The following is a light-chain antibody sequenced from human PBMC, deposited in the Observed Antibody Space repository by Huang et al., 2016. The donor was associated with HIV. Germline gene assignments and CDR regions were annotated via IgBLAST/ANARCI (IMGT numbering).Light chain of an antibody. CDR1: QRIFNY. V-gene: IGKV3-11*01. J-gene: IGKJ2*01. Sequence: EIVLTQSPATLSLSPGESATLSCRTSQRIFNYLAWYQQRPGQAPRLLIYDASNRATGVSSRFSGSGSGTDFALTISNLEPEDFAVYYCQQRSAWPRTFGQGTKLEI. CDR2: DAS. CDR3: QQRSAWPRT.